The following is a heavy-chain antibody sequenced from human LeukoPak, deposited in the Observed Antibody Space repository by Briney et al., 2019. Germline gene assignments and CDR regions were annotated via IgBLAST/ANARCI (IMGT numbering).Heavy chain of an antibody. CDR2: INPSGGST. CDR1: GYTFTSYY. V-gene: IGHV1-46*01. D-gene: IGHD2-8*01. Sequence: ASVTVSCKASGYTFTSYYMHWVRQAPGQGLEWMGIINPSGGSTNYAQKFQGRVTMTRDSSTSTVYMELSSLRSEDTAVYYCARVSCTNGVCYDYFDYWGQGTLVTVSS. J-gene: IGHJ4*02. CDR3: ARVSCTNGVCYDYFDY.